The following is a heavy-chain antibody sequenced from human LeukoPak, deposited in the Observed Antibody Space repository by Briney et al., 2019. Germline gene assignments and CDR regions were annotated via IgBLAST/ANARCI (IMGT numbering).Heavy chain of an antibody. V-gene: IGHV3-23*01. CDR3: AKDKTYYDFWSGHDAFDI. J-gene: IGHJ3*02. CDR2: FSGSGDST. CDR1: GFTVSSNY. D-gene: IGHD3-3*01. Sequence: GGSLRLSCAASGFTVSSNYMSWVRQAPGKGLEWVSGFSGSGDSTYYAGSVKGRFTISRDNSKNTLYLQMNSLRAEDTAVYYCAKDKTYYDFWSGHDAFDIWGQGTMVTVFS.